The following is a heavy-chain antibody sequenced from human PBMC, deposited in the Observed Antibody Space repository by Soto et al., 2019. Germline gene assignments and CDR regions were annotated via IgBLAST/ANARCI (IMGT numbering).Heavy chain of an antibody. J-gene: IGHJ4*02. V-gene: IGHV3-23*01. CDR3: AKEKTVTTSPFDY. Sequence: PGGSLRLSCAASGFTFSSYAMSWVRQAPGKGLEWVSASSGSGGSTYYADSVKGRFTISRDNSKNTLYLRMNSLRAEDTAVYYCAKEKTVTTSPFDYWGQGTLVTVSS. CDR1: GFTFSSYA. CDR2: SSGSGGST. D-gene: IGHD4-17*01.